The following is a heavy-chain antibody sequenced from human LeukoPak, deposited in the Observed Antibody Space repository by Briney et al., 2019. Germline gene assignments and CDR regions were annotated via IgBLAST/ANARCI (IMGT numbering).Heavy chain of an antibody. J-gene: IGHJ4*02. D-gene: IGHD6-13*01. V-gene: IGHV3-33*01. Sequence: PGRSLRLSCAASGFTFSSYDMHWVRQAPAKGLERVAAIWYDGSSKYYSDSVKGRFTISRDNSKNTLYLQMDSQRAEDTAVYYCARVRSSSWAYFDNWGQGTLVTVSS. CDR3: ARVRSSSWAYFDN. CDR2: IWYDGSSK. CDR1: GFTFSSYD.